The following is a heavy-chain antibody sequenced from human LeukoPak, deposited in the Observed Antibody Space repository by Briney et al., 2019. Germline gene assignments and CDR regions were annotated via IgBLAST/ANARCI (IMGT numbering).Heavy chain of an antibody. Sequence: XGYTFTDYXXXXXQXXXGKGXXWMGRVDPEDGETIYAEKFQGRVTITMDVSARTVYMELSSLRSEDTTIYYCARDFGSGVFDPWGQGTLVTVSS. V-gene: IGHV1-69-2*01. CDR1: GYTFTDYX. CDR2: VDPEDGET. CDR3: ARDFGSGVFDP. D-gene: IGHD3-10*01. J-gene: IGHJ5*02.